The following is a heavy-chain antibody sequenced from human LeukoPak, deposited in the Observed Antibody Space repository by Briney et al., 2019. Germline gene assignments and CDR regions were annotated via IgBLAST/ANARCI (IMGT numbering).Heavy chain of an antibody. Sequence: ASVKVSCKASGYTFTSYGINWVRQATGQGLEWMGWMNPNSGNTGYAQKFQGRVTMTRNTSISTAYMELSSLRSEDTAVYYCARRYSSGWYPRRYYYYGMDVWGQGTTVTVSS. CDR3: ARRYSSGWYPRRYYYYGMDV. D-gene: IGHD6-19*01. V-gene: IGHV1-8*02. CDR1: GYTFTSYG. J-gene: IGHJ6*02. CDR2: MNPNSGNT.